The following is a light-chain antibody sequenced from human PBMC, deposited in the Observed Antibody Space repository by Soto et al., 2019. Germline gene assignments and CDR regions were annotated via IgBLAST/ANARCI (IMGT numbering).Light chain of an antibody. J-gene: IGKJ4*01. CDR3: QQYDNLPLT. Sequence: IQMTQSSSSLSASVGDRVTITCQASQDISNYLNWYQQKPGKAPKLLIYDASNLETGVPSRFSGSGSGTDFTFTISSLQPEDIATYYCQQYDNLPLTFGGGTKVDIK. V-gene: IGKV1-33*01. CDR2: DAS. CDR1: QDISNY.